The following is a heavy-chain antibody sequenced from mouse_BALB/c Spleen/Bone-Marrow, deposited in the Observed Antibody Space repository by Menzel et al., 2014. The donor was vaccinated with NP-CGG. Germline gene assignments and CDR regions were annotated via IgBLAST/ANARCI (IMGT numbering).Heavy chain of an antibody. Sequence: EVKLQESGAELVKPGASAKLFCTASGFNIKDTYMHWVKQRPEQGLEWIGRIDPANGNTKYDPKFQGKAAITADTSSNTAYLQLSSLTSEDTAVYYCASYVYGYYFDYWGQGTTLTVSS. J-gene: IGHJ2*01. D-gene: IGHD2-2*01. CDR3: ASYVYGYYFDY. CDR2: IDPANGNT. CDR1: GFNIKDTY. V-gene: IGHV14-3*02.